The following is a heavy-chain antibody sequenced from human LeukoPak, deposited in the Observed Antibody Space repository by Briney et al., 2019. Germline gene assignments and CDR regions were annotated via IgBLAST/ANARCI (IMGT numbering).Heavy chain of an antibody. D-gene: IGHD1-26*01. CDR1: GFTFSSYW. Sequence: PGGSLRLSCAASGFTFSSYWMSWVRQAPGKGLKWVANIKQDGSEKYYVDSVKGRFTIPRDNAKNSLYLQMNSLRAEGTAVYYCARDDQWELLSFDYWGQGTLVTVSS. CDR3: ARDDQWELLSFDY. CDR2: IKQDGSEK. J-gene: IGHJ4*02. V-gene: IGHV3-7*01.